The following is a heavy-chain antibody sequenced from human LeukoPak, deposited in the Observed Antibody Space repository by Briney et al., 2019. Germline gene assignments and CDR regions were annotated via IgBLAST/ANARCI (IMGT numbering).Heavy chain of an antibody. CDR1: GYTFTSYG. J-gene: IGHJ6*03. D-gene: IGHD4-17*01. V-gene: IGHV1-18*01. Sequence: ASVKVSCKASGYTFTSYGISWVRQAPGQGLEWMGWISAFNGNTNYAQKLQGRVTMTTDTSTSTAYMELRSLRSDDTAVYYCARGLHDYGDYVDSSYYYYMDVWGKGTTVTVSS. CDR3: ARGLHDYGDYVDSSYYYYMDV. CDR2: ISAFNGNT.